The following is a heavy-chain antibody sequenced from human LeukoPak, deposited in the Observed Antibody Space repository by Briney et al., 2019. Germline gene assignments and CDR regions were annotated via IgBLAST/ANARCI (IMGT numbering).Heavy chain of an antibody. Sequence: SETLSLTCTVSGGSISTYYWSWIRRPPGKGLEWIGYVYYSGSTSYNPSLKSRVIISVDTSKNEFSLNVSSVTAADTAVYYCARHYGYSYGPDYWGQGTLVTVSS. D-gene: IGHD5-18*01. J-gene: IGHJ4*02. CDR1: GGSISTYY. CDR2: VYYSGST. V-gene: IGHV4-59*08. CDR3: ARHYGYSYGPDY.